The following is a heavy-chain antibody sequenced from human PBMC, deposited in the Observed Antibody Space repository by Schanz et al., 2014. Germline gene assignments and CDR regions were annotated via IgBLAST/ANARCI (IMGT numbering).Heavy chain of an antibody. CDR3: AKAGSGWSTAGYYY. V-gene: IGHV3-23*01. Sequence: EVQLLESGGGLVQPGGSLRLSCVASGFTFSSYAMSWVRQAPGKGLEWVSGISDNGISTYYADSVKGRFSISRENSKSIRYLQKNSLRAEDTAVYYSAKAGSGWSTAGYYYWGQGTLVAVSS. D-gene: IGHD6-19*01. J-gene: IGHJ4*02. CDR1: GFTFSSYA. CDR2: ISDNGIST.